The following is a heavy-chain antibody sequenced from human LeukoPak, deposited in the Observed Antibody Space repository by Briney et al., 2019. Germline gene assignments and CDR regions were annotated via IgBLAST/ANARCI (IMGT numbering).Heavy chain of an antibody. CDR3: VKDLRDYCSSTSCYTFDY. V-gene: IGHV3-64D*06. CDR1: GFTFSSYA. Sequence: PGRSLRLSCAASGFTFSSYAMHWVRQAPGKGLEYVSAISSNGGSTYYADSVKGRFTISRDNSKNTLYLQMSSLRAEDTAVYYCVKDLRDYCSSTSCYTFDYWGQGTLVTVSS. D-gene: IGHD2-2*02. J-gene: IGHJ4*02. CDR2: ISSNGGST.